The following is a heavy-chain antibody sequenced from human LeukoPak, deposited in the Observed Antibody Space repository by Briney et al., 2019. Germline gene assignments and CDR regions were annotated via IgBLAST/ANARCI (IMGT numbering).Heavy chain of an antibody. D-gene: IGHD2-2*01. V-gene: IGHV3-30*18. CDR3: AKGVPADH. J-gene: IGHJ4*02. CDR2: ISYDGSNK. CDR1: GFTFSSYG. Sequence: WGSLRLSCAASGFTFSSYGMHWVRQAPGKGLEWVAVISYDGSNKYYADSVKGRFTISRDNSKNTLYLQMNSLRAEDTAVYYCAKGVPADHWGQGTLVTVSS.